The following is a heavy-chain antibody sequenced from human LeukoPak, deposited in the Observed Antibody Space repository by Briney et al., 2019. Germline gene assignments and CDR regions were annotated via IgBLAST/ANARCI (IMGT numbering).Heavy chain of an antibody. V-gene: IGHV1-18*01. CDR3: ARDKAVTTELTQYFQH. CDR1: GYTFTSYG. Sequence: GASVKVSCKASGYTFTSYGISWVRQAPGQGLEWMGWISAYNGYTNYAQKFQFRVTMTTDTSTSTAYMELRSLTFDDTAVYYCARDKAVTTELTQYFQHWGQGTLVTVSS. CDR2: ISAYNGYT. J-gene: IGHJ1*01. D-gene: IGHD4-11*01.